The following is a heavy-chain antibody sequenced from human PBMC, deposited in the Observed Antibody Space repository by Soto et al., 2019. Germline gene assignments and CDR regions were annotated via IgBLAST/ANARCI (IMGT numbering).Heavy chain of an antibody. V-gene: IGHV3-15*01. D-gene: IGHD6-25*01. CDR3: TTPRPHRSGWIWFAP. CDR1: GFPFINAW. Sequence: EVQLVESGGGLVKPGGSLRLSCAASGFPFINAWMTWVRQAPGKGLEWVGRIKSKTDGGAIDYGAPVKNRFTISRAESNQTLHLIRNSPNTEATAVYYCTTPRPHRSGWIWFAPWGQGTLVTVSS. CDR2: IKSKTDGGAI. J-gene: IGHJ5*02.